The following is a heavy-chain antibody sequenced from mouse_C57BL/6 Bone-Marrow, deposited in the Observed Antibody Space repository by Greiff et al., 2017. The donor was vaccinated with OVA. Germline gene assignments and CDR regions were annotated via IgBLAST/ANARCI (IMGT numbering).Heavy chain of an antibody. Sequence: EVHLVESGGGLVQPGGSLKLSCAASGFTFSDYGMAWVRQAPRKGPEWVAFISNLAYSIYYADTVTGRFTISRENAKNTLYLEMSSLRSEDTAMYYCARHLYGKGYFDVWGTGTTVTVSS. J-gene: IGHJ1*03. CDR3: ARHLYGKGYFDV. V-gene: IGHV5-15*01. CDR1: GFTFSDYG. D-gene: IGHD2-1*01. CDR2: ISNLAYSI.